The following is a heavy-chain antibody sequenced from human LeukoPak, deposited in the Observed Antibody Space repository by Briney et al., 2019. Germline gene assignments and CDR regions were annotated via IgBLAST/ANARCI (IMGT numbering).Heavy chain of an antibody. CDR1: GGSISSYY. J-gene: IGHJ4*02. Sequence: PSETLSLTCTVSGGSISSYYWSWIRQPPGKGLEWIGYIYYSGSTNYNPSLKSRVTISVDTSKNQSSLKLSSVTAADTAVYYCARHSSSWRYYFDYWGQGTLVTVSS. CDR3: ARHSSSWRYYFDY. V-gene: IGHV4-59*08. CDR2: IYYSGST. D-gene: IGHD6-13*01.